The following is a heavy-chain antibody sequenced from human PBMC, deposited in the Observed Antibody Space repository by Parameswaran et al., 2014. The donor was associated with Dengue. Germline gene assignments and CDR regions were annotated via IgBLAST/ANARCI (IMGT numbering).Heavy chain of an antibody. J-gene: IGHJ3*02. D-gene: IGHD3-3*01. CDR2: INPSGGST. V-gene: IGHV1-46*01. CDR3: ARDRPYYDFWSGYYTGNNDDAFDI. Sequence: WVRQAPGQGLEWMGIINPSGGSTSYAQKFQGRVTMTRDTSTSTVYMELSSLRSEDTAVYYCARDRPYYDFWSGYYTGNNDDAFDIWGQGTMVTVSS.